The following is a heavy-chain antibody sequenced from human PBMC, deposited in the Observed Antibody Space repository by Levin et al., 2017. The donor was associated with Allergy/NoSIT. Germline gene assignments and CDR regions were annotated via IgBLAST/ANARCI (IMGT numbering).Heavy chain of an antibody. Sequence: GESLKISCAASGFTFSSYSMNWVRQAPGKGLEWVSSISSSSSYIYYADSVKGRFTISRDNAKNSLYLQMNSLRAEDTAVYYCARDLRQYYYGSGSIDYWGQGTLVTVSS. J-gene: IGHJ4*02. D-gene: IGHD3-10*01. CDR2: ISSSSSYI. CDR3: ARDLRQYYYGSGSIDY. CDR1: GFTFSSYS. V-gene: IGHV3-21*01.